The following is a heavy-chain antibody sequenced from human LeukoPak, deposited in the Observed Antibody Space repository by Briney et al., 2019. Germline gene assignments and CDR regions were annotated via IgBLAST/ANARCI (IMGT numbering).Heavy chain of an antibody. D-gene: IGHD5-18*01. J-gene: IGHJ4*02. Sequence: ASVKVSCKASGYTFTGYYIHWVRQAPGQGLEWMGWISPNSGGTNYVQKFQGRVTMTRDTSISTAYMELTRLTSDDSAVYYCARSADGYTCGHFDFWGQGTLVTVSS. CDR3: ARSADGYTCGHFDF. CDR1: GYTFTGYY. V-gene: IGHV1-2*02. CDR2: ISPNSGGT.